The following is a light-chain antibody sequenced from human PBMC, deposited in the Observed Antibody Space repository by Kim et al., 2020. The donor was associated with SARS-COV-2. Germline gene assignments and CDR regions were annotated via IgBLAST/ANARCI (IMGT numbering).Light chain of an antibody. V-gene: IGKV1-5*01. CDR1: QSIRTW. CDR3: QQYDINPCT. Sequence: SASVGDRVTITCRASQSIRTWLAWYQQKPGKAPKVLIYDASTLISGVPSRFGGSGSGTEFTLTISSLQPDDFATYYCQQYDINPCTFGQGTKLEI. CDR2: DAS. J-gene: IGKJ2*02.